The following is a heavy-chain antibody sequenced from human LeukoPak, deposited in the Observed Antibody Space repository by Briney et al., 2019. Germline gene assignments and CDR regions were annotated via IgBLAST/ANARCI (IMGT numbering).Heavy chain of an antibody. V-gene: IGHV4-59*01. D-gene: IGHD5-24*01. CDR1: GDSISSYY. CDR3: AAAGAYNYRLAY. Sequence: SETLSPTCTVSGDSISSYYWSWIRQSPGKGLEWIAYIHYSGSTNYNPSLKSRLTISVDTSKNLFSLKLNSVTTADTAVYYCAAAGAYNYRLAYWGQGTLVTVSS. J-gene: IGHJ4*02. CDR2: IHYSGST.